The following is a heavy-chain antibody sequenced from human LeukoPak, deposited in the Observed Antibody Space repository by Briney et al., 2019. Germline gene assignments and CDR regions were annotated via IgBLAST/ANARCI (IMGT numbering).Heavy chain of an antibody. CDR1: GYTFTSYG. Sequence: ASVKVSCKASGYTFTSYGISWVRQAPGQGLEWMGWISAYNGNTNYAQKLQGRVTMTTDTSTSTAYMELRSLRSDDTAVYYCARVRKHIVVVTAIPNDAFDIWGQGTMVTVSS. V-gene: IGHV1-18*01. J-gene: IGHJ3*02. CDR2: ISAYNGNT. D-gene: IGHD2-21*02. CDR3: ARVRKHIVVVTAIPNDAFDI.